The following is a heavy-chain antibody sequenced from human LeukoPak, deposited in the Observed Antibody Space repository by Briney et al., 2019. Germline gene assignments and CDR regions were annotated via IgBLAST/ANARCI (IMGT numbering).Heavy chain of an antibody. CDR2: IYYSGST. Sequence: SETLSLTCTVSGGSISSYYWSWIRQPPGKGLEWIGYIYYSGSTNYNPSLKSRVPISVDTSKNQFSLKLSSVTAADTAVYYCARDRRDYYDSSGYWDAFDIWGQGTMVTVSS. CDR3: ARDRRDYYDSSGYWDAFDI. J-gene: IGHJ3*02. CDR1: GGSISSYY. D-gene: IGHD3-22*01. V-gene: IGHV4-59*01.